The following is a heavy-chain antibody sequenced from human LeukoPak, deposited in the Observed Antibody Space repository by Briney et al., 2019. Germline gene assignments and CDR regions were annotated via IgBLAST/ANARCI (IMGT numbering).Heavy chain of an antibody. CDR2: IDPSDSYT. CDR3: ARHTIGDY. D-gene: IGHD3-10*01. J-gene: IGHJ4*02. CDR1: GYSFSSYW. V-gene: IGHV5-10-1*01. Sequence: PGESLKISCKGSGYSFSSYWINWVRQMPEKGLEWMGRIDPSDSYTNYNPSFQGHVTISADKSISTAYLQWSSLMASDTAMYYCARHTIGDYWGQGTQVTVSS.